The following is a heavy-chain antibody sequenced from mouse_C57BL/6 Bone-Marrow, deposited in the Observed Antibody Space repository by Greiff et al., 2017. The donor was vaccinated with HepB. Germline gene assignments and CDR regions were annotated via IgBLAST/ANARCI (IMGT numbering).Heavy chain of an antibody. CDR2: IWSGGST. CDR3: ASITTGVYYAMDY. D-gene: IGHD1-1*01. CDR1: GFSLTSYG. V-gene: IGHV2-2*01. J-gene: IGHJ4*01. Sequence: VQLVESGPGLVQPSQSLSITCTVSGFSLTSYGVHWVRQSPGKGLEWLGVIWSGGSTDYNAAFISRLSISKDNSKSQVFFKMNSLQADDTAIYYCASITTGVYYAMDYWGQGTSVTVSS.